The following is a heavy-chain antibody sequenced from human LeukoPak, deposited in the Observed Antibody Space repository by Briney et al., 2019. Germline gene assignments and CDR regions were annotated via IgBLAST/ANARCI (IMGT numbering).Heavy chain of an antibody. CDR2: IYYSGST. V-gene: IGHV4-59*01. J-gene: IGHJ2*01. CDR1: GGSISSYY. D-gene: IGHD3-10*01. Sequence: SETLSLTCTVSGGSISSYYWSWIRQPPGKGLEWIGYIYYSGSTNYNPSLKRRVTISVDTSKNQFSLKLSSVTAADTAVYYCARRTVRGVWYFDLWGRGTLVTVSS. CDR3: ARRTVRGVWYFDL.